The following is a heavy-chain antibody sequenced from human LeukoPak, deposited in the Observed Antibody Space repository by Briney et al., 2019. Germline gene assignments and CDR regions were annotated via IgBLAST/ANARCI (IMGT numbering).Heavy chain of an antibody. CDR1: GFTFSTYS. Sequence: GGSLRLSCAASGFTFSTYSMNWVRQAPGKGLEWISFIRHDSSDIYYADSVKGRFTISRDNAKNSLYLQMNSLRVEDTAVYYCTFIKFLEWYSNRDYWGQGTLVTVSS. CDR3: TFIKFLEWYSNRDY. D-gene: IGHD3-3*01. CDR2: IRHDSSDI. V-gene: IGHV3-48*01. J-gene: IGHJ4*02.